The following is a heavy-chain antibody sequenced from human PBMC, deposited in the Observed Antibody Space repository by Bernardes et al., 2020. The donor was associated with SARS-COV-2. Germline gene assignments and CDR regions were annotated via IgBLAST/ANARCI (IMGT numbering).Heavy chain of an antibody. D-gene: IGHD3-9*01. Sequence: GGSLRLSCAASGFIFTSYSMHWVRQAPGQGLEWVAAISYDGSNKYYADSVKGRFSISRDNSQNTLYLQMNSLRAEDTAVYYCARVGGYYDILTGPFDYWGQGTLATVSS. J-gene: IGHJ4*02. CDR3: ARVGGYYDILTGPFDY. CDR1: GFIFTSYS. V-gene: IGHV3-30-3*01. CDR2: ISYDGSNK.